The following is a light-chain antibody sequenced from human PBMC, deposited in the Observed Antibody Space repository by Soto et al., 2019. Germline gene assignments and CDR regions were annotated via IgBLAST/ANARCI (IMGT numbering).Light chain of an antibody. V-gene: IGLV1-51*02. Sequence: QSVLTQPPSVSAAPGQKVTISCSGSSSNIGKNHVSWYQQVPGTAPKLLIYESNKRPSGIPGRFSGSKSGTSATLGIAGLQTGDEADYYCGTWDSSLTAVLFGGGTKVTVL. CDR2: ESN. J-gene: IGLJ2*01. CDR3: GTWDSSLTAVL. CDR1: SSNIGKNH.